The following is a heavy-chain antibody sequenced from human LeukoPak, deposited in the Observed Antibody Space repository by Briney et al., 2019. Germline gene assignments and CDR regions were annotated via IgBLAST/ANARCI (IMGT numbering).Heavy chain of an antibody. CDR1: GYTFTSYY. D-gene: IGHD3-10*01. Sequence: ASVKVACKASGYTFTSYYMHWVRQAPGQGFEWMGIINPSGGSTSYAQKFQGRVTMTRDMSTSSVYMELSSLRSEDTAVYYCASNYYGSGSYISLWGQGTLVTVSS. CDR3: ASNYYGSGSYISL. J-gene: IGHJ4*02. CDR2: INPSGGST. V-gene: IGHV1-46*01.